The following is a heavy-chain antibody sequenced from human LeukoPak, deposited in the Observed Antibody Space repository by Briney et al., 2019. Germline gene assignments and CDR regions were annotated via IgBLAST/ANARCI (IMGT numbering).Heavy chain of an antibody. V-gene: IGHV3-15*01. CDR3: ATQYHYVSGTNF. CDR2: NNTKTDGGTT. J-gene: IGHJ4*02. Sequence: GGPLRLSCAASGFAFRNAWMPGVREAPGKALLWVGRNNTKTDGGTTDFGAAVKGRFSVSRNDSISTLYLQMNSLKTDDTAVYYCATQYHYVSGTNFWGQGIPVTVSS. CDR1: GFAFRNAW. D-gene: IGHD6-13*01.